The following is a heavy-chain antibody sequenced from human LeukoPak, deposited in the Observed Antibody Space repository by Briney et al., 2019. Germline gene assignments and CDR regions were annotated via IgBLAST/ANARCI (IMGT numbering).Heavy chain of an antibody. CDR2: IYDSGST. CDR3: ARDLGYYDSSGYSHLDY. CDR1: GGSVSSGGNY. J-gene: IGHJ4*02. V-gene: IGHV4-31*03. Sequence: PSETLSLTCSVSGGSVSSGGNYWTWIRQRPGKGLQWIGYIYDSGSTYYNPSLKSRGTISADTSKNQFSLRLDSLTAADTAVYYCARDLGYYDSSGYSHLDYWGQGTLVTVSS. D-gene: IGHD3-22*01.